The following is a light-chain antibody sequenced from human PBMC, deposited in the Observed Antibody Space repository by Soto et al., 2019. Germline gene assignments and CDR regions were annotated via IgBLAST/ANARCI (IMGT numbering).Light chain of an antibody. CDR1: SSDVGGYNY. V-gene: IGLV2-14*01. J-gene: IGLJ1*01. CDR3: SSFSTSSTLYV. CDR2: EGS. Sequence: QSALTQPPSASGSPGQSVTISCTGTSSDVGGYNYVSWYQQHPGKAPKLMIYEGSKRPSGVSNHFSGSKSGNTASLTISGLQAEDEADYYCSSFSTSSTLYVFGTGTKVTVL.